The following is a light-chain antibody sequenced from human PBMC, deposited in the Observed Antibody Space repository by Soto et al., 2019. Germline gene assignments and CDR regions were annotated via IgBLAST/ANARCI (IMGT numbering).Light chain of an antibody. J-gene: IGLJ3*02. CDR1: SSDVV. V-gene: IGLV2-11*01. CDR2: YVS. Sequence: QSVLTQPRSVSGSPGQSVTISCTGTSSDVVSWYQQHPGKAPKLIIYYVSQRPSGVPDRFSGSKSGNTASLTISGLQAEDEADYYCCSSAGGCTWVFGGGTKLTVL. CDR3: CSSAGGCTWV.